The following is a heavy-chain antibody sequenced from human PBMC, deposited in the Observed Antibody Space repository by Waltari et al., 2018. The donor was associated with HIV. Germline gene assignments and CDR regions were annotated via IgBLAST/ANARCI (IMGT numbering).Heavy chain of an antibody. CDR3: ARDSRGSTWSLNWFDP. D-gene: IGHD6-6*01. J-gene: IGHJ5*02. V-gene: IGHV3-21*02. Sequence: EVQLVESGGGPVKPGESLRLSCVTSGFIFNTYSMNWVRQAPGKGPEGVSSISSSGNFKHYADSGKGRFTISRDNAENSLYLQMNGLRAEDTAIYYCARDSRGSTWSLNWFDPWGQGTLVTVSS. CDR1: GFIFNTYS. CDR2: ISSSGNFK.